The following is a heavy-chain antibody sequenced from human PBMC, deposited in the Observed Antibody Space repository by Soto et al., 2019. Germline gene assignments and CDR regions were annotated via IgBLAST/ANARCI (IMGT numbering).Heavy chain of an antibody. V-gene: IGHV6-1*01. CDR3: AGTTSHQWYYMDV. J-gene: IGHJ6*03. CDR2: TYYRSRWYN. CDR1: GDSVSSNSAA. Sequence: SQTLSLTCAISGDSVSSNSAAWNWIRLPPSRGLELLARTYYRSRWYNDYAVSVRSRITVNPDTSKNQFSLQLTSVTPEDTAVYYCAGTTSHQWYYMDVWGKGTTVTASS. D-gene: IGHD1-7*01.